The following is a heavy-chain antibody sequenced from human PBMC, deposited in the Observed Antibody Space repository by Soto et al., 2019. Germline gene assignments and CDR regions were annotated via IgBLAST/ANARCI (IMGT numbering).Heavy chain of an antibody. CDR3: ARDPDGDNGVYHFGMAV. CDR1: GYTFTIYY. V-gene: IGHV1-46*03. J-gene: IGHJ6*01. CDR2: INPSGGST. Sequence: ATVKVSCKSSGYTFTIYYMHWVRQAPGQGLEWMGIINPSGGSTSYAQKFQGRVTMTRDTSTSTVYMELSSLRYEDTAVDYCARDPDGDNGVYHFGMAVSGQGAMGTVAS. D-gene: IGHD4-17*01.